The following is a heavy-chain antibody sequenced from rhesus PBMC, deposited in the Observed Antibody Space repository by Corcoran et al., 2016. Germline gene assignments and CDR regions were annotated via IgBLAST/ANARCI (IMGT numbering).Heavy chain of an antibody. CDR3: ARGGYCTGSGCYERYFEF. V-gene: IGHV4-169*01. D-gene: IGHD2-21*01. Sequence: QLQLQESGPGLVKPSETLSVTCAVSGGSISSSYWSWIRQAPGKGLEWIGYIYGSGISTNYNPSLRSRGTRSVDTSKNQLSLKLSSVTTADTAVYYCARGGYCTGSGCYERYFEFWGQGALVTISS. CDR1: GGSISSSY. CDR2: IYGSGIST. J-gene: IGHJ1*01.